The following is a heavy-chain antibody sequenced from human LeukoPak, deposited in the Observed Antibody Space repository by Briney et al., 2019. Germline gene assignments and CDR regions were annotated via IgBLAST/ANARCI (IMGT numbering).Heavy chain of an antibody. CDR3: ARGQLSTSSDGEYYYMDV. V-gene: IGHV4-39*07. CDR2: IYYSGST. D-gene: IGHD2-2*01. Sequence: PSETLSLTCTFSGGSIISSSYYWGWIRQPPGKGLECIGCIYYSGSTYYNPSLKSRVTISVDTSKNQFSLKLSSVTAADTAVYYCARGQLSTSSDGEYYYMDVWGKGTTVTVSS. J-gene: IGHJ6*03. CDR1: GGSIISSSYY.